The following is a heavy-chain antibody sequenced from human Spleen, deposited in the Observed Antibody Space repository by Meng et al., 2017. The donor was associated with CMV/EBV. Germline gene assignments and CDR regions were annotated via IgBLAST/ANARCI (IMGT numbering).Heavy chain of an antibody. CDR3: ARDLLFGVVIIDY. CDR2: ISSNGGSP. CDR1: GFTFSSYA. V-gene: IGHV3-23*01. D-gene: IGHD3-3*01. Sequence: GGSLRLSCVASGFTFSSYAMSWVRQAPGKGLEWVSSISSNGGSPYYADSVKGRFTISRDNSENTLYLQMHSLRAEDTAAYYCARDLLFGVVIIDYWGQGTLVTVSS. J-gene: IGHJ4*02.